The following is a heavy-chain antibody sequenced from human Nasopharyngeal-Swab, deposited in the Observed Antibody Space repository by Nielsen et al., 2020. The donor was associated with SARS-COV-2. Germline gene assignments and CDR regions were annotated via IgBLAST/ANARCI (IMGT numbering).Heavy chain of an antibody. D-gene: IGHD3-3*01. J-gene: IGHJ6*03. V-gene: IGHV1-46*01. CDR2: INPTGGST. CDR3: ARSGRITIFGVFINYYYYMDV. Sequence: WVRQAPGQGLEWMGIINPTGGSTSSAQKFQGRVTMTRDTSTSTVYMELSSLRSEDTAVYYCARSGRITIFGVFINYYYYMDVWGKGTTVTVSS.